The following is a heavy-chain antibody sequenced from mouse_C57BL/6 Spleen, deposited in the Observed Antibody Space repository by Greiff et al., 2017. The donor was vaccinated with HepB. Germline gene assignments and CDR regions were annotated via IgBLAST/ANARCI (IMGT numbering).Heavy chain of an antibody. J-gene: IGHJ2*01. CDR3: TRYHYGSSYYYFDY. V-gene: IGHV1-15*01. D-gene: IGHD1-1*01. CDR1: GYTFTDYE. Sequence: QVQLQQSGAELVRPGASVTLSCKASGYTFTDYEMHWVKQTPVHGLEWIGAIDPETGGTAYNQKFKGKAILTADKSSSTAYMELRSLTSEDSAVYYCTRYHYGSSYYYFDYWGQGTTLTVSS. CDR2: IDPETGGT.